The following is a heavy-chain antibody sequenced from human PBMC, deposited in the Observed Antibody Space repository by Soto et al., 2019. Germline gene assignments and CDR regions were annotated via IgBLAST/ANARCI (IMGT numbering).Heavy chain of an antibody. CDR3: ARGSSNWGSDYYYGMDV. CDR2: IIPIFGTA. Sequence: QVQLVQSGAEVKKPGSSVKVSCKASGGTFSSYAISWVRQAPGQGLEWMGGIIPIFGTANYAQKFQGRVTITADESTSTAYMELSSLRSEDTAVYYCARGSSNWGSDYYYGMDVWGQGTTDAVSS. V-gene: IGHV1-69*12. J-gene: IGHJ6*02. D-gene: IGHD7-27*01. CDR1: GGTFSSYA.